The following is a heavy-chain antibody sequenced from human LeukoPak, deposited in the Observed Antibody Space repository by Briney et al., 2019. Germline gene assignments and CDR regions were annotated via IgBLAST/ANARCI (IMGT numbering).Heavy chain of an antibody. V-gene: IGHV1-8*01. D-gene: IGHD3-3*01. Sequence: ASVTVSFKASGYTFTIYDINWVRQATGQGREGMGWMNPNNGNTGYAQKFQGRVTMPRNTSISTAYMELSSLRSEHTAVYYCARGPAPNNYDFWSGYPKYYGMDVWGQGTTVTVSS. J-gene: IGHJ6*02. CDR2: MNPNNGNT. CDR3: ARGPAPNNYDFWSGYPKYYGMDV. CDR1: GYTFTIYD.